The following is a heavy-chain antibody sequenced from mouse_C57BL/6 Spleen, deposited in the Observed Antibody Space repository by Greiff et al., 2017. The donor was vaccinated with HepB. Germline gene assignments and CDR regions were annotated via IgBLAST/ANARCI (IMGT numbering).Heavy chain of an antibody. V-gene: IGHV1-82*01. CDR1: GYAFSSSW. D-gene: IGHD2-1*01. CDR3: ARGIYYGKDAWFAY. CDR2: IYPGDGDT. Sequence: QVQLQQSGPELVKPGASVKISCKASGYAFSSSWMNWVKQRPGKGLEWIGRIYPGDGDTNYNGKFKGKATLTADKSSSTAYMQLSSLTSEDSAVYFCARGIYYGKDAWFAYWGQGTLVTVSA. J-gene: IGHJ3*01.